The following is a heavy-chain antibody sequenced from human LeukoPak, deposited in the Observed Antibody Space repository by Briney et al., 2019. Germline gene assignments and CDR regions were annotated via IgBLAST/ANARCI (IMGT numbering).Heavy chain of an antibody. CDR1: GFTFSRYW. J-gene: IGHJ6*03. D-gene: IGHD4-23*01. CDR2: IKQDGSEK. Sequence: VGSLRLSCAASGFTFSRYWMSWVRQAPGKGLEWEADIKQDGSEKYYVDSVKGRFTISRDNAKNSLYLQMNSLRAEDTAVYYCARDNSYYYYYYYMDDWGKGTTVTVSS. CDR3: ARDNSYYYYYYYMDD. V-gene: IGHV3-7*01.